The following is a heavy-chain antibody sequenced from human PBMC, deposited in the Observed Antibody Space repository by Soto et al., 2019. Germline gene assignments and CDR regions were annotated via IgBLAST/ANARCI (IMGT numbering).Heavy chain of an antibody. J-gene: IGHJ4*02. Sequence: ASVKVSCKASGGTLNNYAISWVRQAPGQGLEWMGGIITAFGPGVYAQKFQGRVTITADESTKTAYMDLNSLTSEDTAVYYCAAGGSWARLDNWGQGTLVTVSS. V-gene: IGHV1-69*13. CDR3: AAGGSWARLDN. D-gene: IGHD6-13*01. CDR2: IITAFGPG. CDR1: GGTLNNYA.